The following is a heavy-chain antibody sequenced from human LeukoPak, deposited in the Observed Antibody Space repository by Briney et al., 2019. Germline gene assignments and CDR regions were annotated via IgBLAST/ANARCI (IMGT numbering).Heavy chain of an antibody. D-gene: IGHD6-19*01. J-gene: IGHJ4*02. V-gene: IGHV4-4*02. CDR2: IYHSGST. CDR3: ARVMVSSGWYDPGPGFDY. CDR1: GGSISSSNW. Sequence: SETLSLTCAVSGGSISSSNWWSWVRQPPGKGLEWIGEIYHSGSTNYNPSLKSRVTISVDKSKNQFSLKLSSVTAADTAVYYCARVMVSSGWYDPGPGFDYWGQGTLVTVSS.